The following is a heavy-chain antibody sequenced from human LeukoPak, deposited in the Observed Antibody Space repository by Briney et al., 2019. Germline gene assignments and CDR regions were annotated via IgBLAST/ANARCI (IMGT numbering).Heavy chain of an antibody. CDR1: GYTFTSYG. J-gene: IGHJ4*02. V-gene: IGHV1-46*01. Sequence: VXXSCKASGYTFTSYGISWVRQAPGQGLEWMGIINPSDGSTTYTQKFQGRVTMTTDTSTSTVNMELSSLRSEDTAVYYCAPSVRSGGNYYFDYWGQGTLVTVSS. D-gene: IGHD2-15*01. CDR3: APSVRSGGNYYFDY. CDR2: INPSDGST.